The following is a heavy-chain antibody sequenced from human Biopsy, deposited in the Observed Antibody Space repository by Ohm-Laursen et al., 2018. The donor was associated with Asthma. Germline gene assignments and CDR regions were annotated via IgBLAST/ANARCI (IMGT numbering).Heavy chain of an antibody. CDR3: AKVRSDGVITESYDY. J-gene: IGHJ4*02. CDR2: ITWNSATI. Sequence: SLRLSCTASGFKFDEYTMHWVRQAPGKGLEWVSGITWNSATIGYADSVEGRFTISRDNAKNSVFLHMDSLRPEDTAFYYCAKVRSDGVITESYDYWGQGVLATVSS. CDR1: GFKFDEYT. D-gene: IGHD3-22*01. V-gene: IGHV3-9*01.